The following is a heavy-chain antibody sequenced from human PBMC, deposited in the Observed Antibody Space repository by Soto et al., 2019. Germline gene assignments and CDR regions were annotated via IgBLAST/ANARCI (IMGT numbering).Heavy chain of an antibody. CDR3: AKDSYYDFWSGYYKSSGWFDP. J-gene: IGHJ5*02. V-gene: IGHV3-23*01. D-gene: IGHD3-3*01. CDR1: VFTFSSYS. CDR2: ISGSGGST. Sequence: PGGSMKLSIAASVFTFSSYSMSWVRKNTGKGLEWVSAISGSGGSTYYADSVKGRFTISRDNSKNTLYLQMNSLRAEDTAVYYCAKDSYYDFWSGYYKSSGWFDPWGQGTLVTVSS.